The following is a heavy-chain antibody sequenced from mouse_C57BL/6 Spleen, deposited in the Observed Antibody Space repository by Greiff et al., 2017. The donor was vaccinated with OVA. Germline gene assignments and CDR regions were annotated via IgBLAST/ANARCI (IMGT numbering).Heavy chain of an antibody. V-gene: IGHV6-3*01. J-gene: IGHJ3*01. Sequence: EVQLVESGGGLVQPGGSMKLSCVASGFTFSHYWMNWVRQSPEKGLEWVAQLRLKSDNYATHYAESVQGRFTISRYDSKSSVYLQINTLRSEDTGIYYCTGGFYDYDGAWFAYWGQGTLVTVSA. CDR1: GFTFSHYW. D-gene: IGHD2-4*01. CDR2: LRLKSDNYAT. CDR3: TGGFYDYDGAWFAY.